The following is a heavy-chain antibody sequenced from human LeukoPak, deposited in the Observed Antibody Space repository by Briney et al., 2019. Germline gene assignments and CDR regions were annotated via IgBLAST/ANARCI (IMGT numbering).Heavy chain of an antibody. J-gene: IGHJ4*02. D-gene: IGHD6-13*01. CDR1: GCTFSSYG. V-gene: IGHV3-30*02. CDR3: AKRRGSSSWYLDY. CDR2: IRYDGSNK. Sequence: PGGSLRLSCAASGCTFSSYGMHWVRQAPGKGLEWVAFIRYDGSNKYYADSVKGRFTISRDNSKNTLYLQMNSLRAEDTAVYYCAKRRGSSSWYLDYWGQGTLVTVSS.